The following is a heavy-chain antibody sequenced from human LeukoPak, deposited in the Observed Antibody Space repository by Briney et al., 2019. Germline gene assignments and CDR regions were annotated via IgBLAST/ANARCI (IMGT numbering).Heavy chain of an antibody. CDR1: GFPFTSYA. J-gene: IGHJ4*02. Sequence: ASVKVSCKASGFPFTSYAIHWVRQAPGQRLEWMGWVNADNSNTKYSQEFQGRVTITRDTSASTAYMDLNSLRSEDMAVYYCARGKTMVYCGGDCYRFDNWGQGTLVTVSS. CDR3: ARGKTMVYCGGDCYRFDN. D-gene: IGHD2-21*02. CDR2: VNADNSNT. V-gene: IGHV1-3*03.